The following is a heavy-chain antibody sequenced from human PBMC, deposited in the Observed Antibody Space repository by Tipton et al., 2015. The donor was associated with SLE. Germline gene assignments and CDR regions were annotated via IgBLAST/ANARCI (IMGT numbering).Heavy chain of an antibody. CDR3: ARSRITIFGVVIDVMDA. D-gene: IGHD3-3*01. CDR2: NNPNSGGT. J-gene: IGHJ6*02. CDR1: GYTFTAYY. V-gene: IGHV1-2*06. Sequence: QSGAEVKKPGASVKVSCKASGYTFTAYYMHWVRQAPGQGLEWMGRNNPNSGGTNYAQKFQGRVTMTRDTSISTAYMELSRLRSDDTAVYYCARSRITIFGVVIDVMDAWGQGASVALSS.